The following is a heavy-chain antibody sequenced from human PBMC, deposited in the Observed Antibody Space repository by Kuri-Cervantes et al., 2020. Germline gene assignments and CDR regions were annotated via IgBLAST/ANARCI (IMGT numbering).Heavy chain of an antibody. Sequence: GESLKISCAASGLTFSSYAMSWVRQAPGKGLEWVSAISGSGGSTYYADSVKGRFTISRDNSKNTLYLHMNSLRAEDTAVYYCARDFHSSSWYWVDWGQGTLVT. V-gene: IGHV3-23*01. CDR2: ISGSGGST. J-gene: IGHJ4*02. CDR1: GLTFSSYA. D-gene: IGHD6-13*01. CDR3: ARDFHSSSWYWVD.